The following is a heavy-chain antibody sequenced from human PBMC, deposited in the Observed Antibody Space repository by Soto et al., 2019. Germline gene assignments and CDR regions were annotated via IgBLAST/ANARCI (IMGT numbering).Heavy chain of an antibody. D-gene: IGHD3-3*01. CDR1: GGSISSSSYY. V-gene: IGHV4-39*01. J-gene: IGHJ5*02. CDR2: IYYSGST. Sequence: SETLSLTCTVSGGSISSSSYYWGWIRQPPGKGLEWIGSIYYSGSTYYNTSLKSRVTISVDTSKNQFSLKLSSVTAADKAVYYCLSLKVYDFWSGYYIRWFDPWGQGTLVTVSS. CDR3: LSLKVYDFWSGYYIRWFDP.